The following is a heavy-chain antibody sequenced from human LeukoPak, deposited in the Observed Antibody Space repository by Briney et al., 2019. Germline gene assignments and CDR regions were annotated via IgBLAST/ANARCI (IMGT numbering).Heavy chain of an antibody. CDR2: IYHSGST. D-gene: IGHD3-10*01. V-gene: IGHV4-38-2*02. Sequence: PSETLSLTCTVSGYSISSGYYWGWIRQPPGKGLEWIGSIYHSGSTYYNPSLKSRVTISADTSKNQFSLKLSSVTAADTAVYYCARVGNYYGSGSLNFDYWGQGTLVTVSS. CDR1: GYSISSGYY. CDR3: ARVGNYYGSGSLNFDY. J-gene: IGHJ4*02.